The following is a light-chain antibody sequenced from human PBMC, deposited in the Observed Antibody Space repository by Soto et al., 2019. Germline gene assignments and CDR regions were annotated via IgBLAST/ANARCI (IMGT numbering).Light chain of an antibody. CDR3: SSYTNSSPYVV. J-gene: IGLJ2*01. CDR1: SSDVGGYNY. CDR2: DVS. V-gene: IGLV2-14*01. Sequence: QSVLTQPASVSGSPGQSITISCTGTSSDVGGYNYVSWYQQHPGKAPKLMIYDVSNRPSGVSNRFSGSKSGNTASLTISGLQAEDEADYYCSSYTNSSPYVVFGGGTNVTVL.